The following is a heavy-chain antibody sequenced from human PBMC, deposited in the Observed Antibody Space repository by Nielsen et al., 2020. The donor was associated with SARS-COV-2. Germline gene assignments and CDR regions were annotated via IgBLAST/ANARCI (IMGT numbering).Heavy chain of an antibody. J-gene: IGHJ1*01. CDR1: GFTFSNYA. Sequence: GESLKISCAASGFTFSNYAMSWVRQAPGKGLEWVSTISGGGSSTYYADSVKGRFTISRDNSKNTLYLQMNSLRAEDTAVYTCAKMSPPGIAAGTTEYFQHWGQGTLVTVSS. CDR3: AKMSPPGIAAGTTEYFQH. V-gene: IGHV3-23*01. D-gene: IGHD6-13*01. CDR2: ISGGGSST.